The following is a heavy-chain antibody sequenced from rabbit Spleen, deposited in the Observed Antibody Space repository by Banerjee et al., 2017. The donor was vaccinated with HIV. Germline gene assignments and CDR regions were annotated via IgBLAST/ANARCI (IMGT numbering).Heavy chain of an antibody. D-gene: IGHD7-1*01. CDR3: ARFYAGYGDFGYAAM. Sequence: QEQLVESGGGLVKPEGSLTLTCIASGVSFSGSSYMCWVRQAPGKGLEWIACIELGSSGFTYFASWAKGRFTISKTSSTTVTLHMTSLTVADTATYFCARFYAGYGDFGYAAMWGQGTLVTVS. J-gene: IGHJ3*01. V-gene: IGHV1S45*01. CDR1: GVSFSGSSY. CDR2: IELGSSGFT.